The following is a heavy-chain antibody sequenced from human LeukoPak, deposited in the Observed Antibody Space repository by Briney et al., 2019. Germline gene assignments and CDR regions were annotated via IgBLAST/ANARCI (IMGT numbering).Heavy chain of an antibody. Sequence: GGSLRLSCAASGINVRSNYMSWVRQAPGKGLEWVSVIYSGGNTYYADSVKDRFTISRDNSKNTLYLQMDSLRSDDTAVYYCAKSSAGITWFDPWGQGTLVTVSS. J-gene: IGHJ5*02. V-gene: IGHV3-66*01. CDR3: AKSSAGITWFDP. D-gene: IGHD1-1*01. CDR2: IYSGGNT. CDR1: GINVRSNY.